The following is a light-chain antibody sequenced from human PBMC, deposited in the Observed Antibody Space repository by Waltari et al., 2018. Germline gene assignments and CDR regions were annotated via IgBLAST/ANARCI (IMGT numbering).Light chain of an antibody. CDR2: YDY. Sequence: QSGLTQPPSVSEAPRQRVTISCSGSSSNIGKTAVNWYQQLPGKTPHLRCRYDYLLPSGVSDRCAGSKSGTSAALALSGLQSEDEAEYYCAACDDSLSGVVFGGGTKLTVL. CDR3: AACDDSLSGVV. CDR1: SSNIGKTA. J-gene: IGLJ2*01. V-gene: IGLV1-36*01.